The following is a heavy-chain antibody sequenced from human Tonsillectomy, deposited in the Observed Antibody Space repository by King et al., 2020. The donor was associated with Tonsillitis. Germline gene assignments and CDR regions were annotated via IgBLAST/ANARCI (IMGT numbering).Heavy chain of an antibody. CDR3: AKGNDYGFDY. CDR2: IDGNGAGT. V-gene: IGHV3-23*04. CDR1: GFTFANYA. Sequence: VQLVESGGGLVQPGGSLRLSCAASGFTFANYAMIWVRQAPGKGLEWVSAIDGNGAGTHYADSVKGRFTISRDNSKNTVYLQMISLRADDTAVNYCAKGNDYGFDYWGQGTLVTVSS. J-gene: IGHJ4*02. D-gene: IGHD4-17*01.